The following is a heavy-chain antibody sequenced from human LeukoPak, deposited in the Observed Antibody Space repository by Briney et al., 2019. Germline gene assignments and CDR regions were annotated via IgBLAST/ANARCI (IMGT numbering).Heavy chain of an antibody. J-gene: IGHJ4*02. Sequence: GGSLRLSCAASGFTFSSYSMNWVRQAPGKGLEWVSFISSSSSYIYYADSVKGRFTISRDNAKNSLYLQMNSLRAEDTAVYYCARAEWDTAMIDYRGQGTLVTVSS. V-gene: IGHV3-21*01. CDR1: GFTFSSYS. D-gene: IGHD5-18*01. CDR3: ARAEWDTAMIDY. CDR2: ISSSSSYI.